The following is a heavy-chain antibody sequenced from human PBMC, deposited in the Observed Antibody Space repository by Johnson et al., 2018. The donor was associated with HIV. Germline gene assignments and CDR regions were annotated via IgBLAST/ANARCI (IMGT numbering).Heavy chain of an antibody. Sequence: QVQLVESGGGLVKPGGSLRLSCVASGFTFSDYYMTWVRQAPGKGLEWVSYISSSGSTIYSADSVKGRFTISRDNAKNSLYLQMNSLRAEDTAVYYCARSKDCSGGSCPDACDIWGQGTMLIVSS. D-gene: IGHD2-15*01. CDR2: ISSSGSTI. V-gene: IGHV3-11*04. CDR1: GFTFSDYY. J-gene: IGHJ3*02. CDR3: ARSKDCSGGSCPDACDI.